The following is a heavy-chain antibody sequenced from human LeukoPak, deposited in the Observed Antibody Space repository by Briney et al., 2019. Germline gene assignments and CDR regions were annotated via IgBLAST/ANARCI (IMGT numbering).Heavy chain of an antibody. CDR2: IIPIFGTA. CDR3: ATYGPMTAVTTQGPGFDY. J-gene: IGHJ4*02. Sequence: ASVKVSCKASGGTFSSYAISWVRQAPGQGLEWMGRIIPIFGTANYAQKFQGRVTITTDESTSTAYMGLSSLRSEDTAVYYCATYGPMTAVTTQGPGFDYWGQGTLVTVSS. D-gene: IGHD4-17*01. V-gene: IGHV1-69*05. CDR1: GGTFSSYA.